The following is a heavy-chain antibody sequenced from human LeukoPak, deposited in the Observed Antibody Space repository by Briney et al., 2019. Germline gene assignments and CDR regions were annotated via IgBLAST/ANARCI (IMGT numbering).Heavy chain of an antibody. CDR1: GFTFSSYA. CDR2: VSASGGST. J-gene: IGHJ4*02. V-gene: IGHV3-23*01. Sequence: PGGSLRLSYAPSGFTFSSYAMTWVRQAPGKGLEWVSSVSASGGSTYHADSVKGRFTISRDNSKNTLYLQMNSLRAEDTAVYYCARDRSTGSYFFFDYWGQGVLVTVSS. D-gene: IGHD6-19*01. CDR3: ARDRSTGSYFFFDY.